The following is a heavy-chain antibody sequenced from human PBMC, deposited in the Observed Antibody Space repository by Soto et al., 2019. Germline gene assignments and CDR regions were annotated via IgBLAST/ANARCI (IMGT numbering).Heavy chain of an antibody. CDR2: ISKSGATP. CDR1: GFAFRSYD. CDR3: AKNQWGNVFDI. V-gene: IGHV3-23*01. D-gene: IGHD3-16*01. Sequence: EVQLLESGGGLVQPGGSLRLSCAASGFAFRSYDMTWVRQAPGKGLEWVSTISKSGATPYYADSVRGRFTISRDNSKNTLHLQMNSLRAEDTALYYYAKNQWGNVFDIWGQGTMLTVSS. J-gene: IGHJ3*02.